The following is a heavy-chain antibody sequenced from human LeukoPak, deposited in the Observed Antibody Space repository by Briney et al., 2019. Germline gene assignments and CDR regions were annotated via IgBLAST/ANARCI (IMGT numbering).Heavy chain of an antibody. CDR3: TRALRYFNWLHRNRYYFDY. V-gene: IGHV3-49*04. D-gene: IGHD3-9*01. J-gene: IGHJ4*02. CDR2: IRSKAYGGTT. Sequence: GGSLRLSCAASGFTFSSYTMNWVRQAPGKGLEWVGFIRSKAYGGTTEYAASVKGRFTISRDDSKSIAYLQMNSLKTEDTAVYYCTRALRYFNWLHRNRYYFDYWGQGTLVTVSS. CDR1: GFTFSSYT.